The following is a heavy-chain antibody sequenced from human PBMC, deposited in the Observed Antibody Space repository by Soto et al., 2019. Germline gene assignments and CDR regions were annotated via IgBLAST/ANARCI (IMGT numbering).Heavy chain of an antibody. J-gene: IGHJ6*02. D-gene: IGHD6-19*01. V-gene: IGHV4-4*07. CDR2: IYTSGST. CDR3: ARDPQIRSSGWYGLEYYYYGMDV. CDR1: GGSISSYY. Sequence: QVQLQESGPGLVKPSETLSLTCTVSGGSISSYYWSWIRQPAGKGLEWIGRIYTSGSTNYNPSLKSGVTMSVDTSKNQFSLKLSSVTAADTAVYYCARDPQIRSSGWYGLEYYYYGMDVWGQGTTVTVSS.